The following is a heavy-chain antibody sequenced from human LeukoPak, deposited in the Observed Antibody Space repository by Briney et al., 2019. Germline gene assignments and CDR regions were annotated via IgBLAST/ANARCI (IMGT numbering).Heavy chain of an antibody. CDR2: IIPIFGTA. CDR3: ARDRVKAADGVWPGPYYYMDV. Sequence: ASVKVSCKASGGTFSSYAISWVRQAPGQGLEWMGRIIPIFGTANYAQKFQGRVTITTDESTSTAYMELSSLRSEDTVVYYCARDRVKAADGVWPGPYYYMDVWGKGTTVTVSS. D-gene: IGHD6-13*01. CDR1: GGTFSSYA. J-gene: IGHJ6*03. V-gene: IGHV1-69*05.